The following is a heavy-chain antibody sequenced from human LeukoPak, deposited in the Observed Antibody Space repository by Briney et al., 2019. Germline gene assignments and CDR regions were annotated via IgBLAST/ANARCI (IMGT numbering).Heavy chain of an antibody. D-gene: IGHD6-19*01. Sequence: SETLSLTCTVSGGSIGTYYWSWIRQPPGKGLEWIAYIYYSGSTNYNPSLKSRVTISVDTSKNQFSLKLTSVTAADTAVYYCARSANRGGSGWYYLDYWGQGTLVTVSS. CDR1: GGSIGTYY. V-gene: IGHV4-59*01. CDR2: IYYSGST. CDR3: ARSANRGGSGWYYLDY. J-gene: IGHJ4*02.